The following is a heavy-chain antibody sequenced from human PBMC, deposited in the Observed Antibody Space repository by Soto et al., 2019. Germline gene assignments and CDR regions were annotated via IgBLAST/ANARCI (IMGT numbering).Heavy chain of an antibody. J-gene: IGHJ6*02. Sequence: EVQLLESGGGLVQPGGSLRLSCAASGFTFSSYAMSWVRQAPGKGLEWVSAISGSGGSTYYADSVKGRFTISRDNSKNTVYLQMNSLRAEDTAVYYCAKMDDNIAVAGPPRDLGMDVWGQGTTVTVSS. CDR3: AKMDDNIAVAGPPRDLGMDV. CDR1: GFTFSSYA. V-gene: IGHV3-23*01. CDR2: ISGSGGST. D-gene: IGHD6-19*01.